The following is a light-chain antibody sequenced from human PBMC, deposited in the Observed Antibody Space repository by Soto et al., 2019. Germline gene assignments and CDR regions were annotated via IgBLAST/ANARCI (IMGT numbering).Light chain of an antibody. CDR2: AAS. CDR3: QQSYNAPHT. J-gene: IGKJ2*01. Sequence: DIQMTQSPSSLSASVGDRVTITCRASQSISRYLNWYQHKPGKAPKFLIYAASSLQSGVPSRFSGGGSGTDFTLTINSLQPEDFATYYCQQSYNAPHTFGQGTKLEIK. V-gene: IGKV1-39*01. CDR1: QSISRY.